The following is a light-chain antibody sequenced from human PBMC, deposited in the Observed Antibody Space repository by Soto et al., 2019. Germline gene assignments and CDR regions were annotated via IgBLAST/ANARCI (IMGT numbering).Light chain of an antibody. Sequence: DIVLTQSTGSLSLSPGERATLSGMTSQRVSSNNLAWYQHKPFQAPRILIYGASSRATCIPDRFSGSGSGTDLTLTISRLEPEDFAVYYCQQYGSSPAFGQGTKVDIK. CDR3: QQYGSSPA. J-gene: IGKJ1*01. CDR2: GAS. V-gene: IGKV3-20*01. CDR1: QRVSSNN.